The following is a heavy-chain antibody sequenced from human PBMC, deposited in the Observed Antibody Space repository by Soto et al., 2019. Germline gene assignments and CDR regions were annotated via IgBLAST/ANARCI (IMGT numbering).Heavy chain of an antibody. CDR3: ARATTRTYYYGSESYHRYYFDY. CDR1: GGSFSGYY. Sequence: PSETLSLTCAVYGGSFSGYYWSWIRQPPGKGLEWIGEINHSGSTNYNPSLKSRVTISVDTSKNQFSLKLSSVTAADTAVYYCARATTRTYYYGSESYHRYYFDYWGQGTLVTVSS. V-gene: IGHV4-34*01. D-gene: IGHD3-10*01. J-gene: IGHJ4*02. CDR2: INHSGST.